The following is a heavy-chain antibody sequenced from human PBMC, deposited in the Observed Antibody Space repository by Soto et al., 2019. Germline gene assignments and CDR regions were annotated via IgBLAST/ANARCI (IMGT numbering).Heavy chain of an antibody. Sequence: QVQLVQSGAEVRRPGASVKVSCKASGYTFSNDGINWVRQAPGQGLEWMGWISAYNGNTAYAQNFQVRVTMTTDTSTSTAYMELRSLRSDDTAVYSCARGGPTSADYYYGMDVWGLGTTVTVSS. V-gene: IGHV1-18*01. CDR1: GYTFSNDG. CDR2: ISAYNGNT. CDR3: ARGGPTSADYYYGMDV. D-gene: IGHD3-10*01. J-gene: IGHJ6*02.